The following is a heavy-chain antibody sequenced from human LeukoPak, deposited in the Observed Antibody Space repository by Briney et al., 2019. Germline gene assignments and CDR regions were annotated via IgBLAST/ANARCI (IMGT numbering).Heavy chain of an antibody. CDR1: GFTFSSYS. J-gene: IGHJ6*03. Sequence: GGSLRLSCAASGFTFSSYSMNWVRQAPGKGLEWVSYISSSSSTIYYADSVKGRFTISRDNAKNSLYLQMNSLRAEDTAVYYCARVLSSGGYYYYYYMDVWGKGTTVTISS. CDR3: ARVLSSGGYYYYYYMDV. CDR2: ISSSSSTI. D-gene: IGHD2-15*01. V-gene: IGHV3-48*01.